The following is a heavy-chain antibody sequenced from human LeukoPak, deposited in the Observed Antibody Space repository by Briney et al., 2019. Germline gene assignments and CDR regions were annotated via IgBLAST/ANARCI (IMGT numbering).Heavy chain of an antibody. D-gene: IGHD3-3*01. J-gene: IGHJ6*03. CDR1: GFTFSSYG. CDR2: IKQDGSEK. Sequence: GGTLRLSCAASGFTFSSYGMSWVRQAPGKGLEWVANIKQDGSEKYYVDSVKGRFTISRDNAKNSLYLQMNSLRAEDTAVYYCARVSGYSNYYMDVWGKGTTVTVSS. CDR3: ARVSGYSNYYMDV. V-gene: IGHV3-7*01.